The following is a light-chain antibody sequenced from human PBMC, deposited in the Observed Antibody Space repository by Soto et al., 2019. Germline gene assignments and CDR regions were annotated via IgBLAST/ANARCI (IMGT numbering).Light chain of an antibody. J-gene: IGLJ2*01. CDR1: SSDVGGFNY. CDR2: DVT. V-gene: IGLV2-14*01. Sequence: QSALTQPASVAGSPGQSITISCSGTSSDVGGFNYVSWYQQHPDKAPKPMIIDVTNRPSGVSNRFSGSKSGNTASLTSSGLQAEDEADYYCSSYTSSGTVIFGGWTKLNVL. CDR3: SSYTSSGTVI.